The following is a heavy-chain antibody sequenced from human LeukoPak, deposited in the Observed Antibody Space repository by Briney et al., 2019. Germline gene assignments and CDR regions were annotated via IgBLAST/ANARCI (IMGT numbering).Heavy chain of an antibody. CDR3: ARVSGSSSF. V-gene: IGHV3-74*01. D-gene: IGHD3-10*01. CDR2: VNSDGTTT. CDR1: GSTFTNYW. J-gene: IGHJ4*02. Sequence: GGSLRLSCAASGSTFTNYWIFWVRQGPGKGLVWVSRVNSDGTTTNYADSVKGRFTISRDNAKNTVYLQMNSLRVEDTAVYYCARVSGSSSFWGQGTLVTVSS.